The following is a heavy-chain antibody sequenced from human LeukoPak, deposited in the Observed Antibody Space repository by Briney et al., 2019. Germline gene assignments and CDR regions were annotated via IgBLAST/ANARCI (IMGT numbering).Heavy chain of an antibody. D-gene: IGHD2-21*01. CDR3: ARVRCGGDCFLYYYYDMDV. CDR2: ISAYNGNT. V-gene: IGHV1-18*01. J-gene: IGHJ6*03. CDR1: GYTFTSYG. Sequence: ASVKVSCKASGYTFTSYGISWVRQAPGQGLEWMGWISAYNGNTNYAQKLQGRVTMTTDTSTSTAYMELRSLRSDDTAVYYCARVRCGGDCFLYYYYDMDVWGKGTTVTVSS.